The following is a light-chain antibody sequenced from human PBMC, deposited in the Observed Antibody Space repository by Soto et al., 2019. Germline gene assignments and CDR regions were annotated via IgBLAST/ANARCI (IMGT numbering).Light chain of an antibody. CDR1: SSDVGGYNY. J-gene: IGLJ1*01. V-gene: IGLV2-14*01. Sequence: QPASVSGSPGQSITISCTGTSSDVGGYNYVSWYQQHPGKAPKLMTYDVSNRPSGVSNRFSGSKTGNTASLTISRLQAEDEADYYCSSYTSSSTLLYVFGTGTKVTVL. CDR2: DVS. CDR3: SSYTSSSTLLYV.